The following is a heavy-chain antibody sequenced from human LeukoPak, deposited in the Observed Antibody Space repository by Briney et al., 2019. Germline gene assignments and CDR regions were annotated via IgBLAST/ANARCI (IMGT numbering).Heavy chain of an antibody. CDR3: AMSSVGATTKVLY. V-gene: IGHV4-61*05. Sequence: SSETLSLICTVSGGSISSSSYYWSWIRQPPGKGLEWIGYIYYSGSTNYNPSLKSRVTISVDTSKNQFSLKLSSVTAADTAVYYCAMSSVGATTKVLYWGQGTLVTVSS. J-gene: IGHJ4*02. D-gene: IGHD1-26*01. CDR2: IYYSGST. CDR1: GGSISSSSYY.